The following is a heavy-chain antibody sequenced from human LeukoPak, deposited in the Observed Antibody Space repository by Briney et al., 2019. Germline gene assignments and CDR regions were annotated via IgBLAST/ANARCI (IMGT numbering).Heavy chain of an antibody. D-gene: IGHD7-27*01. J-gene: IGHJ4*02. CDR1: GFTFSNYG. V-gene: IGHV3-30*04. Sequence: GGSLRLSCAASGFTFSNYGLHWVRQAPGEGLEWVSLISYDGRDIQYAHSVKGRFTISRDNSKNTLYLQMNSLRTEDTAVYYCAKDLNWGGRWGQGTLVTVSS. CDR3: AKDLNWGGR. CDR2: ISYDGRDI.